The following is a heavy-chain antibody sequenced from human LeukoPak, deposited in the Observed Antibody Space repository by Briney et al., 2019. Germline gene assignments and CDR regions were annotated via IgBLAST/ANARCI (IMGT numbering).Heavy chain of an antibody. Sequence: PSETLSLTCTVSGGSISSGSYYWSWIRQPAGKGLEWIGRIYTSGSTNYNPSLKSRVTISVDTSKNQFSLKLISVTAADTAVYYCARDRTVRGGIDYWGQGTLVTVSS. J-gene: IGHJ4*02. CDR1: GGSISSGSYY. V-gene: IGHV4-61*02. CDR2: IYTSGST. CDR3: ARDRTVRGGIDY. D-gene: IGHD3-10*01.